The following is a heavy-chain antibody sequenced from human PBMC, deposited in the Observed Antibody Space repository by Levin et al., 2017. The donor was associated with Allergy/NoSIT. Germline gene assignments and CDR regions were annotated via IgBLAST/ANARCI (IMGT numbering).Heavy chain of an antibody. CDR3: ARDADYSNAFDI. D-gene: IGHD2-15*01. CDR1: GFTFSSYW. V-gene: IGHV3-7*01. J-gene: IGHJ3*02. CDR2: IKQDGSEK. Sequence: ETLSLTCAASGFTFSSYWMSWVRQAPGKGLEWVANIKQDGSEKYYVDSVKGRFTISRDNAKNSLYLQMNSLRAEDTAVYYCARDADYSNAFDIWGQGTMVTVSS.